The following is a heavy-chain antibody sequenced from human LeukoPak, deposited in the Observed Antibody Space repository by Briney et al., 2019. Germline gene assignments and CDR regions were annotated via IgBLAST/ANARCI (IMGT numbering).Heavy chain of an antibody. J-gene: IGHJ3*01. CDR3: ARETPDALDL. CDR2: ISFDGSYK. Sequence: TGGSLRLSCTASGFTISGDAMHWVRQAPGKGLQWVAHISFDGSYKYYADSVKGRFTISRDNSKNTLYLQMNSLRTDDTALFYCARETPDALDLWGPGTLVTVSS. V-gene: IGHV3-30*04. CDR1: GFTISGDA.